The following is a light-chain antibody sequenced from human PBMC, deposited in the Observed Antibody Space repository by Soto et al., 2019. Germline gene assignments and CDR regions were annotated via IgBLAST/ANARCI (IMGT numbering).Light chain of an antibody. Sequence: EIVLTQSPGTLSLSPGERATLSCRATQSVSSGNLAWYQQKPGQAPRLLMYRGSSRATGIPDRFSGSGSGTDFTLTISRLEPEDFAVYYCQQYGGSPRITFGGGTKVEIK. CDR2: RGS. CDR1: QSVSSGN. V-gene: IGKV3-20*01. J-gene: IGKJ4*01. CDR3: QQYGGSPRIT.